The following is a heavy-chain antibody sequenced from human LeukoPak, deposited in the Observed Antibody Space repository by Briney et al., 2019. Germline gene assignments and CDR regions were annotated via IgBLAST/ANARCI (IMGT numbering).Heavy chain of an antibody. J-gene: IGHJ4*02. D-gene: IGHD3-22*01. CDR1: GGSISSGGYY. Sequence: PSETLSLTCTVSGGSISSGGYYWSWIRQHPGKGLEWIGSIYYSGRTYYNPSLKSRVSISVDTSKNQFSLKMSSVTAADTAVYFCARHPYWYDSSGYPLDYWGQGTLVTVSS. CDR3: ARHPYWYDSSGYPLDY. CDR2: IYYSGRT. V-gene: IGHV4-39*01.